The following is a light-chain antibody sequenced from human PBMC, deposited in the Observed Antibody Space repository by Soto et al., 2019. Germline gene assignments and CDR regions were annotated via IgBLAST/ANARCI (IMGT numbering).Light chain of an antibody. Sequence: QSVLTQPASVSGSPGQSITISCTGTSSGIGSYDYVSWYQRHPGKAPNLIIYEVTDRPSGVSNRFSGSKSGNTASLTISGLQAEDEADYYCSSFTSTSTRLFGSGTKVTVL. V-gene: IGLV2-14*01. CDR2: EVT. CDR1: SSGIGSYDY. CDR3: SSFTSTSTRL. J-gene: IGLJ1*01.